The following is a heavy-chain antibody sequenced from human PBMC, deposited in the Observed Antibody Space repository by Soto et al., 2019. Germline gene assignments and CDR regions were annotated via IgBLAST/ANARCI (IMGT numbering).Heavy chain of an antibody. CDR1: GFTFSVYA. D-gene: IGHD7-27*01. V-gene: IGHV3-23*01. CDR3: AKDRGTGDYGVNAFDT. J-gene: IGHJ3*02. CDR2: ISGSGDET. Sequence: VQVLESGGDLVQPGGSPRLSCAASGFTFSVYAMCWVRQAPGKGLEWVSTISGSGDETYYADSVKGRFTISRDNSKNTLYLQMNSLRGEDSAIYFCAKDRGTGDYGVNAFDTWGQGTKVTVSS.